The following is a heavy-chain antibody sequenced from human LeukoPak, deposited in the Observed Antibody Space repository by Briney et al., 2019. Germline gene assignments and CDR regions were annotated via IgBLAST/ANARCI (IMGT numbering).Heavy chain of an antibody. D-gene: IGHD1-20*01. Sequence: SETLSLTCTVSGGSISSSNYYWGWIRQPPGKGLEWIGSIYYSGSTYYNPSLKSRVTISVDTSKNQFSLKLSSVTAADTAVYYCARHNPDRYNWNDGFDYWGQGTLVTVS. CDR3: ARHNPDRYNWNDGFDY. CDR2: IYYSGST. J-gene: IGHJ4*02. CDR1: GGSISSSNYY. V-gene: IGHV4-39*01.